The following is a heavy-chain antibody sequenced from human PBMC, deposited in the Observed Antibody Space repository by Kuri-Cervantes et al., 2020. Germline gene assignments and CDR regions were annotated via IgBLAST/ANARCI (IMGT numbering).Heavy chain of an antibody. CDR2: INGDGRTT. V-gene: IGHV3-74*01. CDR3: VKDRYGGNNRFFDL. D-gene: IGHD4-23*01. Sequence: GGSPRLSCAASGFTFSNSWMHWVRQAPGKGLVWVSRINGDGRTTNYADSVKGRFTISRDNARNTLYLQMNSLRAEDTAVYYCVKDRYGGNNRFFDLWGRGTLVTVSS. J-gene: IGHJ2*01. CDR1: GFTFSNSW.